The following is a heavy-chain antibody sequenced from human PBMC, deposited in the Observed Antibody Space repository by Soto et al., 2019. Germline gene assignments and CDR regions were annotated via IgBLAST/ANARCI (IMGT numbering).Heavy chain of an antibody. V-gene: IGHV3-21*01. Sequence: GGSLRLSCAASGFTFRSFTMNWVRQAPGKGLEWVSTISSNSAYIYYTDALRGRFTISRDNAKNSLHLQMNSLRAEDAAVYYCTRDASRDSSARGWFDPWGPGTLVTV. CDR2: ISSNSAYI. J-gene: IGHJ5*02. CDR1: GFTFRSFT. CDR3: TRDASRDSSARGWFDP. D-gene: IGHD6-13*01.